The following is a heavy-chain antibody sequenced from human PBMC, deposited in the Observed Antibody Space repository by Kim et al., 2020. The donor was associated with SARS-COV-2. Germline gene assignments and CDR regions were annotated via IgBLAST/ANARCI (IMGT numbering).Heavy chain of an antibody. V-gene: IGHV3-23*01. J-gene: IGHJ3*02. Sequence: GGSLRLSCAASGFTFSSYAMSWVRQAPGKGLEWVSAISGSGGRTYYADSVKGRFTISRDNSKNTLYLQMNSLRAEDTAVYYCAKDLPNFGGPDSSSVAFDIWGQGTMVTVSS. CDR1: GFTFSSYA. CDR2: ISGSGGRT. D-gene: IGHD6-6*01. CDR3: AKDLPNFGGPDSSSVAFDI.